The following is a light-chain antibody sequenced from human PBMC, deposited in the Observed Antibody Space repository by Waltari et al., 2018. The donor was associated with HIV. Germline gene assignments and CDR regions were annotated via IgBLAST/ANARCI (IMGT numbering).Light chain of an antibody. Sequence: QSVLTQPPSVSAAPGQEVTISCSGSSSNIGTNYVSGFQQLPGTAPKLLIYDNIKRPSGIPDRFSGSKSGTSATLGITGLQTGDEATYYCGAWDNTLDVVLFGGGTILTVL. J-gene: IGLJ2*01. CDR2: DNI. V-gene: IGLV1-51*01. CDR3: GAWDNTLDVVL. CDR1: SSNIGTNY.